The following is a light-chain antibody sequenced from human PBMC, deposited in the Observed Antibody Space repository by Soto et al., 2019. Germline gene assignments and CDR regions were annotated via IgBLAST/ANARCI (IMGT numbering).Light chain of an antibody. J-gene: IGLJ1*01. CDR3: SSYTSEISYV. CDR2: GVS. Sequence: QSVLTQPACVSGSPGQSIAISCTGTSSDVGAYDSVCWYQQHPGKAPKLIIFGVSNRPSGVSNRFSGYKSGNTASLTISGLQAEDEADYYCSSYTSEISYVFGTGTKLTVL. CDR1: SSDVGAYDS. V-gene: IGLV2-14*03.